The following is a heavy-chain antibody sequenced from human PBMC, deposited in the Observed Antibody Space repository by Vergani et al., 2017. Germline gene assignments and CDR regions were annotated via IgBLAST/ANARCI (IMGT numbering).Heavy chain of an antibody. CDR1: GGSISSYY. V-gene: IGHV4-59*08. Sequence: QVQLQESGPGLVKPSETLSLTCTVSGGSISSYYWSWIRPPPGKGLEWIGYIYYSGSTNYNPSLKSRVTISVDTPKNQFSLRLTSVTAADTAVYYCASKRGACRAAYCHSYDFWGPGTLVGVSS. CDR3: ASKRGACRAAYCHSYDF. J-gene: IGHJ4*02. D-gene: IGHD2-15*01. CDR2: IYYSGST.